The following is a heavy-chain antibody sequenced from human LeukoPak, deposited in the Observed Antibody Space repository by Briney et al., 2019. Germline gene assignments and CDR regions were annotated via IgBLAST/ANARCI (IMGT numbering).Heavy chain of an antibody. D-gene: IGHD3-9*01. V-gene: IGHV4-59*01. CDR3: ETTAYDILTGYYNSPSWFDP. CDR2: IYYSGST. J-gene: IGHJ5*02. CDR1: GGSISSYY. Sequence: SETLSLTCTVSGGSISSYYWSWIRQPPGKGLELIGYIYYSGSTNYNPSLKSRVTISVDTSKNQFSLKLSSVTAADTAVYYCETTAYDILTGYYNSPSWFDPWGQGTLVTVSS.